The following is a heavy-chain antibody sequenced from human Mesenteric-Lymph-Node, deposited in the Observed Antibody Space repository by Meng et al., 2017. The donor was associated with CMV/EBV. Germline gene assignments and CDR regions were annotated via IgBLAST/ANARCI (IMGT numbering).Heavy chain of an antibody. CDR3: ARDLLPSYSRLTIYEDSGPFDI. CDR1: EFSFSSYD. J-gene: IGHJ3*02. D-gene: IGHD3-3*01. Sequence: GGSLKISCAACEFSFSSYDIHWVRQVTGEGLEWVSPIGPSGDSYYPGSVRGQFTVSRENAKTSLCLQMNNLRAGDTAVYYCARDLLPSYSRLTIYEDSGPFDIWGQGTMVTVSS. CDR2: IGPSGDS. V-gene: IGHV3-13*03.